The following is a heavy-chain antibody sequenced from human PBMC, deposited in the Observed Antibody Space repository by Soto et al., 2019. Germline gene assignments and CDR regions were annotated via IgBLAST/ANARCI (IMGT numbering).Heavy chain of an antibody. V-gene: IGHV1-18*01. D-gene: IGHD1-1*01. CDR1: GYGFTTYG. CDR3: ARGRYGDY. J-gene: IGHJ4*02. CDR2: ISAHNGNT. Sequence: QVHLVQSGAEVKKPGASVKVSCKVSGYGFTTYGITWVRQAPGQGLEWMALISAHNGNTNSAQKLQGRVTVTRETSTSTAYMGLRSLRSDDTAVYYCARGRYGDYWGQGALVTVSS.